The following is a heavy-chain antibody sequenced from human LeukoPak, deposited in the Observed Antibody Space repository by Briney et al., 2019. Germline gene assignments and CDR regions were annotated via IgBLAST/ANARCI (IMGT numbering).Heavy chain of an antibody. J-gene: IGHJ4*02. D-gene: IGHD6-13*01. Sequence: ASVKVSCKASGYTFTGYYMHWVRQAPGQGLEWMGWINPNSGGTNYAQKFQGWVTMTRDTSISTAYMELSRLRSDDTAVYYCARGAGYSSSWYPFDYWGQGTLVTVSS. V-gene: IGHV1-2*04. CDR3: ARGAGYSSSWYPFDY. CDR1: GYTFTGYY. CDR2: INPNSGGT.